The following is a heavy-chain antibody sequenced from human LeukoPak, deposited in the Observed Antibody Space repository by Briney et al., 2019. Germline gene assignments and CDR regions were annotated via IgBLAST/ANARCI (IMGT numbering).Heavy chain of an antibody. J-gene: IGHJ4*02. CDR2: IYYSGST. CDR3: ARRGYGSGSFNRYYFDY. CDR1: GRSISSYY. D-gene: IGHD3-10*01. V-gene: IGHV4-59*08. Sequence: NPSETLSLTCTVSGRSISSYYWSWIRQPPGKGLEWVGYIYYSGSTNYNPSRKSRVTISVDSSKPRSSLKLSSVTAADTAVYYCARRGYGSGSFNRYYFDYWGQGTLVTVSS.